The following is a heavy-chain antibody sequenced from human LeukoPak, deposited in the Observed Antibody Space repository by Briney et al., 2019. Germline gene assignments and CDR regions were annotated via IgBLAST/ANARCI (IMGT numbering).Heavy chain of an antibody. J-gene: IGHJ4*02. D-gene: IGHD4-23*01. Sequence: GGALRLSCAASGFTFSSYAMSWVRQAPGKGLVWVSRIASDGSSTTYADSVKGRFSISRDNAKNTLYLQMNSLRVKDTAVYYCARGRPHGNDYWGQGTLVTVSS. CDR2: IASDGSST. CDR3: ARGRPHGNDY. V-gene: IGHV3-74*01. CDR1: GFTFSSYA.